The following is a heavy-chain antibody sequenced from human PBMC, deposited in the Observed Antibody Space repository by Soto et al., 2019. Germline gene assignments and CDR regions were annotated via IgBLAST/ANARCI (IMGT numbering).Heavy chain of an antibody. Sequence: SETLSLTCTVSGGSISSYYWSWIRQSPGKGLEWIGHIYLSGSTNYSPSLKSRVTITRDASKNQLSLRLNSVTAGDTAVYYCARVRRTYGSGSYGYYYYYGMDVWGQGTTVT. D-gene: IGHD3-10*01. CDR3: ARVRRTYGSGSYGYYYYYGMDV. V-gene: IGHV4-59*01. CDR1: GGSISSYY. J-gene: IGHJ6*02. CDR2: IYLSGST.